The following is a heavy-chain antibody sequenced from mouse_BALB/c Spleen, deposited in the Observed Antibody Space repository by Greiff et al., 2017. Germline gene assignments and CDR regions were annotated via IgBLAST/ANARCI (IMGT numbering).Heavy chain of an antibody. Sequence: EVKLMESGGGLVQPGGSLRLSCATSGFTFTDYYMSWVRQPPGKALEWLGFIRNKANGYTTEYSASVKGRFTISRDNSQSILYLQMNTLRAEDSATYYCARDRYYGSSPHWYFDVWGAGTTVTVSS. V-gene: IGHV7-3*02. CDR2: IRNKANGYTT. J-gene: IGHJ1*01. CDR1: GFTFTDYY. D-gene: IGHD1-1*01. CDR3: ARDRYYGSSPHWYFDV.